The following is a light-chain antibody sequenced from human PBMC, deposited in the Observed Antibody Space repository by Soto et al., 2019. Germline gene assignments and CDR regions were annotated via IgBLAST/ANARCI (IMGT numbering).Light chain of an antibody. CDR1: SSDFSVYNY. V-gene: IGLV2-14*03. Sequence: QSSLTQPASVSGSPGQSITISCTGTSSDFSVYNYVSWFQQHPGKAPKLMIYDVSNRPSGVSNRFSGSKSGNTASLTISGLQAEDEGDYYCSSYTVCNTWVFGGGTKVTVL. J-gene: IGLJ3*02. CDR2: DVS. CDR3: SSYTVCNTWV.